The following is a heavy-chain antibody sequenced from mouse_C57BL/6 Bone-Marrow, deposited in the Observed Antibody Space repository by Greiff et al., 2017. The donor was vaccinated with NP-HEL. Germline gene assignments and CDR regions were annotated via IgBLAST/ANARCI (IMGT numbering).Heavy chain of an antibody. J-gene: IGHJ2*01. Sequence: VQLQQPGAELVMPGASVKLSCKASGYTFTSYWMHWVKQRPGQGLEWIGEIDPSDSYTNYNQKFKGKSTLTVDKSSSPAYMQLSRLTSEDSAVYYCARSGTDYWGQGTTLTVSS. CDR2: IDPSDSYT. D-gene: IGHD4-1*01. CDR3: ARSGTDY. V-gene: IGHV1-69*01. CDR1: GYTFTSYW.